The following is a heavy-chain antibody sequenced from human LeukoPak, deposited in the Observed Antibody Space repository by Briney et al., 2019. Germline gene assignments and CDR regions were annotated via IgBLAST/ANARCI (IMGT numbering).Heavy chain of an antibody. CDR3: ARDGRSGSSYYFDY. V-gene: IGHV4-4*02. CDR1: GGSISSSNW. D-gene: IGHD3-10*01. J-gene: IGHJ4*02. Sequence: SETLSLTCAVSGGSISSSNWWSWVRQPPGKGLEWIGEIYHSGSTNYNPSLKSRVTISVDKSKNQFSLKLSSVTAADTAVYYCARDGRSGSSYYFDYWGQGTLVTVSS. CDR2: IYHSGST.